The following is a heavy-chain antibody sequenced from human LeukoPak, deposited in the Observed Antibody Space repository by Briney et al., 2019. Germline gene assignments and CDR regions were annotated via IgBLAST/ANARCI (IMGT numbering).Heavy chain of an antibody. CDR2: IKFDGIEI. Sequence: GGALRLSCVASGFTFSNYWMRWLRQAPGKGLVWVSRIKFDGIEINYADSVTGRFTNSREIDKNTLYLPITSLRAGQTALYYRASGGMYWSTGTGHWGQGTLVTDSS. CDR3: ASGGMYWSTGTGH. CDR1: GFTFSNYW. V-gene: IGHV3-74*01. J-gene: IGHJ4*02. D-gene: IGHD3-3*01.